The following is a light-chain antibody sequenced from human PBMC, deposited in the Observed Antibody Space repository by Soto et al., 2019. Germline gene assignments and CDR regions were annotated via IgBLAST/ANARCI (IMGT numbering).Light chain of an antibody. CDR2: GVT. CDR3: SSYTTTTLEV. CDR1: KNDVGLYDY. J-gene: IGLJ1*01. V-gene: IGLV2-14*01. Sequence: QSVLTQPASVSGFPGQPITISCTGTKNDVGLYDYVSWYQQHPGEAPKLMIYGVTNRPSGVSNRFSGSKSGNTASLTISGLQAEDEADYFCSSYTTTTLEVFGTGTKVTV.